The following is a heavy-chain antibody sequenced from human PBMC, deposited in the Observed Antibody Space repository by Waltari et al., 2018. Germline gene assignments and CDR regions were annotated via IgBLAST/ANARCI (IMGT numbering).Heavy chain of an antibody. V-gene: IGHV3-9*03. CDR2: ISWNSGSI. D-gene: IGHD6-19*01. J-gene: IGHJ4*02. Sequence: EVQLVESGGGLVQPGRSLRLSCAASGFTFDDYAMHWVRQAPGKGLEWVSGISWNSGSIGYADSVKGRFTISRDNAKNSLYLQMNSLRAEDMALYYCAKERGIAVAGPFDDWGQGTLVTASS. CDR1: GFTFDDYA. CDR3: AKERGIAVAGPFDD.